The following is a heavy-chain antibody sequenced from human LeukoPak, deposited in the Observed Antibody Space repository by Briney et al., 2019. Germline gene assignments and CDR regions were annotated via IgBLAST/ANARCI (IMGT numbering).Heavy chain of an antibody. CDR3: ARSVLSYCSGGSCYFNWFDP. CDR1: GGSISSSSYY. Sequence: SETLSLTCTVSGGSISSSSYYWGWIRQPPGKGLEWIGSIYYSGSTYYNPSLKSRVTISVDTSKNQFSLKLSSVTAADTAVYYCARSVLSYCSGGSCYFNWFDPWGQGILVTVSS. J-gene: IGHJ5*02. V-gene: IGHV4-39*01. CDR2: IYYSGST. D-gene: IGHD2-15*01.